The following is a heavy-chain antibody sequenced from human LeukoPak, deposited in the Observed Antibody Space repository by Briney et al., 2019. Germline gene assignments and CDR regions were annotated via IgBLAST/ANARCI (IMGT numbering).Heavy chain of an antibody. CDR3: ARDHWYYDSSGYYSGNFDY. D-gene: IGHD3-22*01. J-gene: IGHJ4*02. V-gene: IGHV3-48*03. Sequence: TGGSLRLSCAASGFTFSCYEMNWVRQAPGKGLEWVSYISSSGSTIYYADSVKGRFTISRDNAKNSLYLQMNSLRAEDTAVYYCARDHWYYDSSGYYSGNFDYWGQGTLVTVSS. CDR1: GFTFSCYE. CDR2: ISSSGSTI.